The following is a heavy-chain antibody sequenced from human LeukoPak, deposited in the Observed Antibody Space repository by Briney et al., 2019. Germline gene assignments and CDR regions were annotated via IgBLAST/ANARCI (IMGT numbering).Heavy chain of an antibody. CDR1: GYTFTGYY. CDR2: INPNSGGT. D-gene: IGHD2-2*02. CDR3: ARARPYCSSTICYTGDAFDI. J-gene: IGHJ3*02. Sequence: ASVKVSCKASGYTFTGYYMHWVRHAPGQGLEWMGWINPNSGGTNYAQKFQGRVTMTRDTSISTAYMELSRLRSDDTAVYYCARARPYCSSTICYTGDAFDIWGPGTMVTVSS. V-gene: IGHV1-2*02.